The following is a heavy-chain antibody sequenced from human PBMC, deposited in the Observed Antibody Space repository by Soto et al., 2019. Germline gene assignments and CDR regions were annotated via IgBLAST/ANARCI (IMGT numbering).Heavy chain of an antibody. Sequence: EVQLVESGGGLVKPGGSLRLSCAASGFTFSTYNMNWVRQAPGKGLEWVSSISSSSSDIYYADSVKGRFTISRDNAKNSLYLQMHSLRAEDTAVYYCARGTTVAANDIDYWGQGTLVTVSS. CDR1: GFTFSTYN. CDR2: ISSSSSDI. J-gene: IGHJ4*02. CDR3: ARGTTVAANDIDY. D-gene: IGHD2-15*01. V-gene: IGHV3-21*01.